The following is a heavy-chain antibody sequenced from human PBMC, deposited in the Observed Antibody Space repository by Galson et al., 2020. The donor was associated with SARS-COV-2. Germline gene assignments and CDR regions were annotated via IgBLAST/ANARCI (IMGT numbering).Heavy chain of an antibody. CDR1: GGSISSSNW. Sequence: ASETLSLTCAVSGGSISSSNWWSWVRQPPGKGLEWIGEIYHSGSTNYNPSLKSRVTISVDKSKNQFSLKLSSVTAADTAVYYCAREETDYDSSGPVYYYYGMDVWGQGTTVTVSS. V-gene: IGHV4-4*02. CDR3: AREETDYDSSGPVYYYYGMDV. CDR2: IYHSGST. J-gene: IGHJ6*02. D-gene: IGHD3-22*01.